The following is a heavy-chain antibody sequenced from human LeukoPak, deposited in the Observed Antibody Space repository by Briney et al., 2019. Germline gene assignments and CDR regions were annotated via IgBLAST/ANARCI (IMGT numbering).Heavy chain of an antibody. CDR1: GGSISSGGYY. D-gene: IGHD6-19*01. CDR2: IYYSGST. V-gene: IGHV4-31*03. Sequence: SETLSLTCTVSGGSISSGGYYWSWIRQHPGKGLEWIGYIYYSGSTYYNPSLKSRVTISVDTSKNQFSLKLSSVTAADTAVYYCARTTVMAVTQCAFDIWGQGTMVTVSS. J-gene: IGHJ3*02. CDR3: ARTTVMAVTQCAFDI.